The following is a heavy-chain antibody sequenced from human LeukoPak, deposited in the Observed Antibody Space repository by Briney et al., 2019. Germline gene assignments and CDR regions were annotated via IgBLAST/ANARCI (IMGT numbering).Heavy chain of an antibody. CDR3: AREMILEWLLDPTGTFDY. Sequence: PGGSLRLSCAASGFTFSSYGMHWVRQAPGKGLEWVSSISSSSSYIYYADSVKGRFTISRDNAKNTLYLQMNSLRAEDTAVYYCAREMILEWLLDPTGTFDYWGQGTLVTVSS. V-gene: IGHV3-21*01. CDR2: ISSSSSYI. J-gene: IGHJ4*02. CDR1: GFTFSSYG. D-gene: IGHD3-3*01.